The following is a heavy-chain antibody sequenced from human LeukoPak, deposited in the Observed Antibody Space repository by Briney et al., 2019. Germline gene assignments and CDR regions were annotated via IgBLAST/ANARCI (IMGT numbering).Heavy chain of an antibody. CDR2: IYSGGST. CDR3: ARGLYVDTTMPILY. V-gene: IGHV3-53*01. D-gene: IGHD5-18*01. CDR1: GFTVNNSY. Sequence: GGSLRLSCAASGFTVNNSYMSWVRQAPGKGLEWVSVIYSGGSTYYADSVRGRFTISRDKSKNTLYLQMNSLRVEDTAVYYRARGLYVDTTMPILYWGQGTLVTVSS. J-gene: IGHJ4*02.